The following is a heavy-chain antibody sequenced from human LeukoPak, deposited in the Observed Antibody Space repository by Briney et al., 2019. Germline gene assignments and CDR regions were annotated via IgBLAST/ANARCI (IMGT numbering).Heavy chain of an antibody. V-gene: IGHV4-38-2*02. D-gene: IGHD2-21*02. CDR1: GYSSSSGYL. J-gene: IGHJ4*02. CDR2: TYHGGTT. Sequence: SETLSLTCTVSGYSSSSGYLWGWIRQPPGKGLEWIGSTYHGGTTYSNLSLKSRVIISEDTSKNQLSLKLSSVTAADTAVYYCARGSGDWTYYFDYWGQGTLVTVSS. CDR3: ARGSGDWTYYFDY.